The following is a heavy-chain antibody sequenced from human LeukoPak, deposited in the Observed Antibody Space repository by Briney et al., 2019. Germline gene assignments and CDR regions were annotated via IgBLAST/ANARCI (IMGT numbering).Heavy chain of an antibody. V-gene: IGHV1-18*01. CDR1: GYSFVLYG. CDR3: ARGLLSGYYRKGLDY. Sequence: ASVKVSCKASGYSFVLYGISWVRQAPGQGPEWMGWISTYNGNTKYAQKFQGRVTMTTDTSTSTAYMELRSLRSDDTAVYYCARGLLSGYYRKGLDYWGQGTLVTVSS. D-gene: IGHD3-22*01. CDR2: ISTYNGNT. J-gene: IGHJ4*02.